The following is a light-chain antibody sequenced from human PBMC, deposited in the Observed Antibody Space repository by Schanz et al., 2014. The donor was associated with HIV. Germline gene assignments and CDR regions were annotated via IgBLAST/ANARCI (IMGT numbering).Light chain of an antibody. J-gene: IGLJ2*01. V-gene: IGLV1-47*01. CDR1: SSNIGSNY. Sequence: QSVLTQPPSASGTPGQRVTISCSGSSSNIGSNYVYWYQQLPGTAPTLLIYRNNQRPSGVPDRFSGSKSGTSASLAISGLRSEDEADYYCAAWDDSLSGPVVFGGGTQLTVL. CDR3: AAWDDSLSGPVV. CDR2: RNN.